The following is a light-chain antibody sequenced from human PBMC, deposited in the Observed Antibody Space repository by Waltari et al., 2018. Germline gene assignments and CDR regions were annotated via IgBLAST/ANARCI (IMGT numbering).Light chain of an antibody. CDR2: GNS. CDR1: RFNIGAGYD. J-gene: IGLJ3*02. CDR3: QSYDSSLNWV. V-gene: IGLV1-40*01. Sequence: QSVLTQPPSVSGAPGQRVTISCTGSRFNIGAGYDVHWYQQLPGTAPKLLIYGNSKRPSGVPDRFSGSKSGTSASLAITGLQAEDEADYYCQSYDSSLNWVFGGGTKVTVL.